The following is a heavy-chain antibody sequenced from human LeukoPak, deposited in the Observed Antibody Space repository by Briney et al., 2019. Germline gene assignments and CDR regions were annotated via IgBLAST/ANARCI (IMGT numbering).Heavy chain of an antibody. D-gene: IGHD7-27*01. CDR3: ARGNWGSWYYYYMDV. CDR1: GGSFSGYY. V-gene: IGHV4-34*01. J-gene: IGHJ6*03. CDR2: INHSGST. Sequence: SSETLSLTCAVYGGSFSGYYWSWIRQPPGKGLEWIGEINHSGSTNYNPSLKSRVTISVDTSKNQFSPKLSSVTAADTAVYYCARGNWGSWYYYYMDVWGKGTTVTVSS.